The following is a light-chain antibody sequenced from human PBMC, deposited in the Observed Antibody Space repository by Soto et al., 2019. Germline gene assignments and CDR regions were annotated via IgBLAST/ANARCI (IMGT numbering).Light chain of an antibody. CDR2: EVS. J-gene: IGLJ1*01. V-gene: IGLV2-14*01. CDR3: GSYTSCSTYV. Sequence: QSALTQPASVSGSPGQSITISCTGTSSDVGRYNYVSWYQQHPGKAPQLMIYEVSNRPSGVSNRFSGSKSGNTASLTISGLQAEDEADYYCGSYTSCSTYVFGTGTKVTLL. CDR1: SSDVGRYNY.